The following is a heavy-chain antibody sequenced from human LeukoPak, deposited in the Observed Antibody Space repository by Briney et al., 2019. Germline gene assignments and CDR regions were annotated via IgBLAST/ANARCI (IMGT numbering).Heavy chain of an antibody. CDR2: ISHSGNT. V-gene: IGHV4-59*08. Sequence: SETLSLTCTVSGASINSYYWSWIRQPPGKGLEWVACISHSGNTNYNPSLKTRVTISADTSKSQISLKLTSVTAADTATYYCARHYSTDPFDYWGLGTPVTVSS. D-gene: IGHD4-11*01. CDR1: GASINSYY. CDR3: ARHYSTDPFDY. J-gene: IGHJ4*02.